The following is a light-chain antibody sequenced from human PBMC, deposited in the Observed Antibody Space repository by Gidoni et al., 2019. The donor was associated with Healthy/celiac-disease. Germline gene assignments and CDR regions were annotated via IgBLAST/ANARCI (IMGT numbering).Light chain of an antibody. J-gene: IGKJ3*01. CDR1: QSVSSSY. CDR3: QQYGSSPFT. V-gene: IGKV3-20*01. CDR2: GAS. Sequence: EIGLTQSPGTLSLSPGERATLSCRASQSVSSSYLAWYQQKPGQAPRLLINGASSRATGIPDRFSGSGSGTDFTLTISRLEPEDFAVYYCQQYGSSPFTFGPGTKVDIK.